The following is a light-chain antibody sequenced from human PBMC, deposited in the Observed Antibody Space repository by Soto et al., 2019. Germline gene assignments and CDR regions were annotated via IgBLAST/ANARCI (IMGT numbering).Light chain of an antibody. CDR3: QAYDYSLTASV. CDR1: SSNIGADYD. V-gene: IGLV1-40*01. Sequence: QSVLTQPPSMSGAPGQRVVIPCTGSSSNIGADYDVFWYQQLPGTAPKLLIYASTNRPSDVTDRFSGYKSGTSASLAITGLQPEDGADYYCQAYDYSLTASVFGGGTQLTVL. CDR2: AST. J-gene: IGLJ3*02.